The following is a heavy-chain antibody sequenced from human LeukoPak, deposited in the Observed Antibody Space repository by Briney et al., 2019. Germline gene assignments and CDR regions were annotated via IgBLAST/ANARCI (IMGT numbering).Heavy chain of an antibody. Sequence: SETLSLTCTVSGGSISSGGYYWSWIRQHPGKGLEWIGYIYYSGSTYYNPSLKSRVTISVDTSKNQFSLKLSSVTAADTAVYYCARDVPTYGSGSYWFDPWGQGTLVTVSS. CDR1: GGSISSGGYY. J-gene: IGHJ5*02. V-gene: IGHV4-31*03. D-gene: IGHD3-10*01. CDR3: ARDVPTYGSGSYWFDP. CDR2: IYYSGST.